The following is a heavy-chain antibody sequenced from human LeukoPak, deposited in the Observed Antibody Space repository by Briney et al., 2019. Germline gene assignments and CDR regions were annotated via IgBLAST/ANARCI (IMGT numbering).Heavy chain of an antibody. CDR3: ARAPERGNYFDY. CDR2: IRYDGSNK. J-gene: IGHJ4*02. CDR1: GFTFSSYG. Sequence: GGSLRLSCAASGFTFSSYGMHWVRQAPGKGLEWVAFIRYDGSNKYYADSVKGRFTISRDNSKNTLYLQMNSLRAADTAVYYCARAPERGNYFDYWGQGTLVTVSS. V-gene: IGHV3-30*02. D-gene: IGHD1-14*01.